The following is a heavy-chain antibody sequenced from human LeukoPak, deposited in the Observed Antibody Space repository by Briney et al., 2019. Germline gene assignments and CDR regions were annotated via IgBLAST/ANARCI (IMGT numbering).Heavy chain of an antibody. CDR1: GYTFTSYA. CDR2: INAANGDT. CDR3: ATFYYYDTRAFDY. Sequence: ASVKVSCKASGYTFTSYAMHWVRQAPGQRLEWMGWINAANGDTKYSQEFQGRVTMTRDTSITTAYMELSRVRSDDTAVYFCATFYYYDTRAFDYWGQGTLVTVSS. J-gene: IGHJ4*02. V-gene: IGHV1-3*01. D-gene: IGHD3-22*01.